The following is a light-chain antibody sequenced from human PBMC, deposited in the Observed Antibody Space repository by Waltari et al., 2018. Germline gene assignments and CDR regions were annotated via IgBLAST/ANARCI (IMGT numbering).Light chain of an antibody. CDR2: GNN. V-gene: IGLV1-47*01. Sequence: QSVLTQPPSASGTPGQRVTISCSGSSSNIGSNVVSWCQQLPGTAPRLLIYGNNQRPSGVPDRFSGSKSGSSASLAISGLQAEDEAMYYCQSYDTTLSAVVFGGGTRLTV. CDR3: QSYDTTLSAVV. J-gene: IGLJ2*01. CDR1: SSNIGSNV.